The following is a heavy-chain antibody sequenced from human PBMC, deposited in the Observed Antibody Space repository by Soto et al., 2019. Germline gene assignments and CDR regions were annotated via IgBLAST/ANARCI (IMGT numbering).Heavy chain of an antibody. CDR3: ARVGVGADHFED. D-gene: IGHD1-26*01. V-gene: IGHV3-74*01. CDR1: GFTFNNYW. CDR2: INPDGSTT. Sequence: EVQLVESGGGLVQPGGSLRLSCAASGFTFNNYWMHWVRQAPGKGLVWVSRINPDGSTTNYADSVEGRFTISRDNAKNTLYLQMNSLRAEDTAVYYCARVGVGADHFEDWGQGTLVTVSS. J-gene: IGHJ4*02.